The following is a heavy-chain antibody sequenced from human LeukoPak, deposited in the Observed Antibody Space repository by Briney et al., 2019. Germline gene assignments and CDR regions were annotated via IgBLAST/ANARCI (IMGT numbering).Heavy chain of an antibody. J-gene: IGHJ5*02. Sequence: PSETLSLTCTVSGDSFSSVTDYWAWIRQPPGKGLEWIASGDYSGGTYYNPSLESRVAISADMPKNQFSLKLTSVTGADTAVYYCARSKAHLSTSWYGNWFDPWGQGTLVTVSS. V-gene: IGHV4-39*07. CDR1: GDSFSSVTDY. CDR3: ARSKAHLSTSWYGNWFDP. D-gene: IGHD6-13*01. CDR2: GDYSGGT.